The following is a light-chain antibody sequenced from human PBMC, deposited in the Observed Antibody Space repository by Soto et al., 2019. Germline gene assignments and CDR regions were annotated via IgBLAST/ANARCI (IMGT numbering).Light chain of an antibody. J-gene: IGLJ1*01. Sequence: ALTXPASVSGSPGQSITISCTGTSSDVGSYNLVSWYQHHPGKAPKLIIYEGSKRPSGISNRFSGSKSGNTASLTISGLQAEDEADYYCCSYAGSSTPSYVFGSGTKVTVL. V-gene: IGLV2-23*01. CDR3: CSYAGSSTPSYV. CDR1: SSDVGSYNL. CDR2: EGS.